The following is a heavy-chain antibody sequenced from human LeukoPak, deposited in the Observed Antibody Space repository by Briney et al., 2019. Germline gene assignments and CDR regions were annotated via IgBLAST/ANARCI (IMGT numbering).Heavy chain of an antibody. CDR2: INPNSGST. D-gene: IGHD3-16*01. Sequence: ASVRVSCKASGFTFSDFFLNWVRQAPGQGLEWMGIINPNSGSTDYPQKFQGRLTMTGDMSTSTFHMELSSLTSDDTAIYYCARGGRQLWQSYFDDWGQGTLVTVSS. V-gene: IGHV1-46*01. CDR3: ARGGRQLWQSYFDD. CDR1: GFTFSDFF. J-gene: IGHJ4*03.